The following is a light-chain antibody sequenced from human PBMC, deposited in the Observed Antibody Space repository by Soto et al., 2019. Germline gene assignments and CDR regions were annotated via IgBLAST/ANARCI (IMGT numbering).Light chain of an antibody. CDR1: QSVSRY. V-gene: IGKV3-11*01. CDR3: QQRSDWPLT. Sequence: EIVLTQSPVTLSLSPGERATLSCRASQSVSRYLAWYQQKPGQPPRLLIYDASKRATGVPARFSGGGSGTDFTLTISSLEPEDFAVYYCQQRSDWPLTFGGGTDVEI. CDR2: DAS. J-gene: IGKJ4*01.